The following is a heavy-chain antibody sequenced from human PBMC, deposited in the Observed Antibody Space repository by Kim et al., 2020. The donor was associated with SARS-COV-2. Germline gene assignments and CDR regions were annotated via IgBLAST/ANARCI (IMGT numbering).Heavy chain of an antibody. D-gene: IGHD3-22*01. CDR2: IWYDGSNK. J-gene: IGHJ4*02. CDR1: GFTFSSYA. CDR3: AKDPADSSGYI. V-gene: IGHV3-33*06. Sequence: GGSLRLSCAASGFTFSSYAMHWVRQAPGKGLEWVAVIWYDGSNKYYADSVKGRFTISRDNSKNTLYLQMNSLRAEDTAVYYCAKDPADSSGYIWGQGTLVTVSS.